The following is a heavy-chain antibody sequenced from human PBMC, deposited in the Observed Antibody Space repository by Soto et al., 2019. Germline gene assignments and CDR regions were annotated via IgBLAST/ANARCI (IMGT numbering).Heavy chain of an antibody. V-gene: IGHV4-39*01. Sequence: ETLSLTCTVSNDSVLTSIYYWAWIRQPPGKGLEWIGTVYYTGTTYYNPSLQSRVTISIDTSKNQFSLNLDSVTAADTAVYYCARNWNLALVPAAYFDSWGQGTMVTVSS. D-gene: IGHD2-2*01. CDR3: ARNWNLALVPAAYFDS. CDR1: NDSVLTSIYY. CDR2: VYYTGTT. J-gene: IGHJ4*02.